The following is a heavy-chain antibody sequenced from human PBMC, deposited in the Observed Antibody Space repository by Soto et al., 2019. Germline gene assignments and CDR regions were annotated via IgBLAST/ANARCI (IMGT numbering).Heavy chain of an antibody. D-gene: IGHD3-9*01. V-gene: IGHV1-69*02. CDR3: AVIHCSSTSCRNYDILTGYYYYYMDV. Sequence: ASVKVSCKASGGTFSSYTISWVRQAPGQGLEWMGRIIPILGIANYAQKFQGRVTITADKSTSTAYMELSSLRSEDTAVYYCAVIHCSSTSCRNYDILTGYYYYYMDVWGKGTTVTVSS. CDR1: GGTFSSYT. CDR2: IIPILGIA. J-gene: IGHJ6*03.